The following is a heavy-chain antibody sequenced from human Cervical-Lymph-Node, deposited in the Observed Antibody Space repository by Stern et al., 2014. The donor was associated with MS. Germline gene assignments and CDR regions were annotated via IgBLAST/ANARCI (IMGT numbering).Heavy chain of an antibody. J-gene: IGHJ4*02. V-gene: IGHV3-23*04. CDR3: AHQWELHLRYFYY. CDR2: VGSDGSYT. D-gene: IGHD1-26*01. Sequence: MQLVQSGGGLVQPGGSLRLSCAASGFTFSNYAMSWVRQAPGKGLEWVSGVGSDGSYTYYADSVKGRFTVSRDNSKNTLYLQMNSLRVEDTAVYYCAHQWELHLRYFYYWGQGTLVTVSS. CDR1: GFTFSNYA.